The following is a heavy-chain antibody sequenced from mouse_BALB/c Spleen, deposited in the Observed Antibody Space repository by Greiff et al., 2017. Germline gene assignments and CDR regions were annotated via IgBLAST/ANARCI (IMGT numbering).Heavy chain of an antibody. V-gene: IGHV1S81*02. CDR3: TRRYYGSRFAY. CDR2: INPSNGRT. Sequence: QVQLQQPGAELVKPGASVKLSCKASGYTFTSYWMHWVKQRPGQGLEWIGEINPSNGRTNYNEKFKSKATLTVDKSSSTAYMQLSSLTSEDSAVYYCTRRYYGSRFAYWGQGTLVTVSA. J-gene: IGHJ3*01. CDR1: GYTFTSYW. D-gene: IGHD1-1*01.